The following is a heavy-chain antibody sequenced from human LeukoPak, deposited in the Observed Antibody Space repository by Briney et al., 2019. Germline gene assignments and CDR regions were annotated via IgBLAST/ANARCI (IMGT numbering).Heavy chain of an antibody. J-gene: IGHJ4*02. D-gene: IGHD1-26*01. CDR3: ARTVVGASRENYFDY. CDR1: GGSISINSCN. Sequence: SETLSLTCTVSGGSISINSCNWAWIRQPPGKGLEWIGAIHYRGTTYYNPSLKSRVTISVDTSKNQFSMKLSSVTAADTAVYYCARTVVGASRENYFDYWGQGTLVTVSS. V-gene: IGHV4-39*07. CDR2: IHYRGTT.